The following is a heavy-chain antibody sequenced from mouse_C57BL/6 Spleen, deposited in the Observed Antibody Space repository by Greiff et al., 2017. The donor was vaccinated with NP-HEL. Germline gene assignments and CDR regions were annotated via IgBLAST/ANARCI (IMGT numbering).Heavy chain of an antibody. V-gene: IGHV2-6-1*01. CDR1: GFSLTSYG. Sequence: VHLVESGPGLVAPSQSLSITCTVSGFSLTSYGVHWVRQPPGKGLEWLVVIWSDGSTTYNSALKSRLSISKDNSKSQVFLKMNSLQTDDTAMYYCARHRTLYYYAMDYWGQGTSVTVSS. CDR3: ARHRTLYYYAMDY. CDR2: IWSDGST. J-gene: IGHJ4*01.